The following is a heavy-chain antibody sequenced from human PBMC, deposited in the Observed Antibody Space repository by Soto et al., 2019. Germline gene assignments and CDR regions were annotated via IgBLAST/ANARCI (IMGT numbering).Heavy chain of an antibody. J-gene: IGHJ4*02. CDR2: INPSGGST. CDR3: ARALPRIAASREGDY. Sequence: QVQLVQSGAEVKKPGASVKVSCKASGYTFTSYYMHWVRQAPGQGPEWVGIINPSGGSTSYAQNLKGRITMTSDTSTSTGDMELSSLRSEDTAVYDCARALPRIAASREGDYWGQGTLVTVSS. CDR1: GYTFTSYY. V-gene: IGHV1-46*01. D-gene: IGHD6-6*01.